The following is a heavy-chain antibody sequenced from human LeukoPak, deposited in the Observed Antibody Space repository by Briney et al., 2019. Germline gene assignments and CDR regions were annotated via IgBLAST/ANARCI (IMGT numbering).Heavy chain of an antibody. CDR1: GFTFSRYA. Sequence: GGSLRLFCAASGFTFSRYAMHWVRQAPGKGREWVAVISYDGSNEYYADSVKGRFTISRDSSENTLYLQMNSLRVEDTAVYYCARVGYYSSGPFSYFDYWGQGTLVTVSS. J-gene: IGHJ4*02. V-gene: IGHV3-30-3*01. CDR2: ISYDGSNE. CDR3: ARVGYYSSGPFSYFDY. D-gene: IGHD3-10*01.